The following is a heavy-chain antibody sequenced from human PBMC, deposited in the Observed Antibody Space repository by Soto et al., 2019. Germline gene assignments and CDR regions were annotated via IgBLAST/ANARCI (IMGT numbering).Heavy chain of an antibody. J-gene: IGHJ4*02. D-gene: IGHD2-2*02. V-gene: IGHV1-69*01. Sequence: QVQLVQSGAEVRKPGSSVKVSCKASGGTFSRHAISWVRQAPGQGLEWMGGIIPIFGTANHAQKFQGRVTIIADESTSTVYMELSSLRSEDTAVYYCARTRPPYQLLYYYWGQGTLVTVSS. CDR2: IIPIFGTA. CDR3: ARTRPPYQLLYYY. CDR1: GGTFSRHA.